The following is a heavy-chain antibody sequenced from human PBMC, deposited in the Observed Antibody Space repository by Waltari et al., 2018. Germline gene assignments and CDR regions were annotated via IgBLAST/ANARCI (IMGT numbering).Heavy chain of an antibody. CDR1: GGSISSYY. V-gene: IGHV4-59*01. CDR2: TYYSGST. D-gene: IGHD6-13*01. J-gene: IGHJ4*02. CDR3: ASHIAAAGYFDY. Sequence: QVQLQESGPGLVKPSETLSLTCTVSGGSISSYYWSWIRQPPGKGLEWIGDTYYSGSTNNNPSLKSRVTISVDTSKNQFSLKLSSVTAADTAVYYCASHIAAAGYFDYWGQGTLVTVSS.